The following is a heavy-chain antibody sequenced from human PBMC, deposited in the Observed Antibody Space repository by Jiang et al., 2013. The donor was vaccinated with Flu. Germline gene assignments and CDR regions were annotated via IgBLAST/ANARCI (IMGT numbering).Heavy chain of an antibody. CDR2: INADSGIT. Sequence: GAEVKKPGASVTLSCKASGYTFESHGLNWVRQAPGQGLEWMGWINADSGITNYAQNFQGRVTMTTDTSTTTAYMELRSLRSDDTAVYYCATFPKPRRPGIPYYYYGLDIWGKGTTVTVSS. V-gene: IGHV1-18*01. J-gene: IGHJ6*04. D-gene: IGHD2-21*01. CDR3: ATFPKPRRPGIPYYYYGLDI. CDR1: GYTFESHG.